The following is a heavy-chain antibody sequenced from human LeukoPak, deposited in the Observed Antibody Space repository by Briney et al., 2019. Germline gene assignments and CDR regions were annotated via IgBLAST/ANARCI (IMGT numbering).Heavy chain of an antibody. CDR3: ARGGQYFEFWGGYLFDY. V-gene: IGHV1-18*01. CDR1: GYTFTSYG. J-gene: IGHJ4*02. Sequence: ASVKVSCKASGYTFTSYGISWVRQAPGQGLEWMGWISAYNGNTNYAQKLQGRVTVTTDTSTSTAYMELSRLRSDDTAVYYCARGGQYFEFWGGYLFDYWGQGTLVTVSS. CDR2: ISAYNGNT. D-gene: IGHD3-3*01.